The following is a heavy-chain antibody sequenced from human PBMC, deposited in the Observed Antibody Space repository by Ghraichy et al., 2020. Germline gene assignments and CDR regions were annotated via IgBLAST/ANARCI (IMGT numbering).Heavy chain of an antibody. CDR3: AKIAYDSSPTRNYYFDY. CDR2: IRYDGSNK. CDR1: GFTFSSYG. J-gene: IGHJ4*02. D-gene: IGHD3-22*01. Sequence: GESLNTSCAASGFTFSSYGMHWVRQAPGKGLEWVAFIRYDGSNKYYADSVKGRFTISRDSSKNTLYLQMNSLRAEDTAVYYCAKIAYDSSPTRNYYFDYWGQGTLVTVSS. V-gene: IGHV3-30*02.